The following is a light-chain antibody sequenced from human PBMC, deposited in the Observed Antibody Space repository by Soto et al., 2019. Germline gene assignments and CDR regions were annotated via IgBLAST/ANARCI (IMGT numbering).Light chain of an antibody. CDR2: AAS. J-gene: IGKJ2*01. CDR3: QQYVNSLYT. V-gene: IGKV3-20*01. CDR1: QSVSSSY. Sequence: EIVLTQSPGTLSLSPGEEATLSCRASQSVSSSYLAWYQQKPGQTPRLLIYAASSRATGIPDRFSGSGSGTDFTLTISRLEPEDFAVYYCQQYVNSLYTFGQGTKLELK.